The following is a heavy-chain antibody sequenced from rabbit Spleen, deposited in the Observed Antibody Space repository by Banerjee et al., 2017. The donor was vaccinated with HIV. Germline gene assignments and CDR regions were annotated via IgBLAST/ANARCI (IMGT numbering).Heavy chain of an antibody. CDR2: IYNGDGST. Sequence: QEQLVESGGGLVKPEGSLKLSCTASGFSFSSSYWMCWVRQAPGKGLEWIACIYNGDGSTYYASWAKGRFTISKTSSTTVTLQMTSLTAADTATYFCARDAGFRGNLWGQGTLVTVS. J-gene: IGHJ4*01. CDR1: GFSFSSSYW. D-gene: IGHD7-1*01. V-gene: IGHV1S45*01. CDR3: ARDAGFRGNL.